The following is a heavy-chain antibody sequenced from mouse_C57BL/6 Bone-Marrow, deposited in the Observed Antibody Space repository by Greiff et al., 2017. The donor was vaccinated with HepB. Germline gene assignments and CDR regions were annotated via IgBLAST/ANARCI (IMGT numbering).Heavy chain of an antibody. CDR1: GYTFTDYE. Sequence: QVQLQQSGAELVRPGASVTLSCKASGYTFTDYEVHWVKQTPVHGLEWIGAIDPETGGTAYNQKFKGKAILTADKSSSTAYMELRSLTSEDSAVYYCTMIRFAMDYWGQGTSVTVSS. J-gene: IGHJ4*01. CDR3: TMIRFAMDY. CDR2: IDPETGGT. V-gene: IGHV1-15*01.